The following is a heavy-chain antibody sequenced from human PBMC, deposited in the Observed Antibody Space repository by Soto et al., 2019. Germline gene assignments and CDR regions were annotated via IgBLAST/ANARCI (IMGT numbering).Heavy chain of an antibody. CDR3: AKNPFAIIVRAKRAPFEY. J-gene: IGHJ4*02. V-gene: IGHV3-30*18. Sequence: GGSLRLSCAASGFTFSSYGMHCVRQFPGKWLEWVAVISYDGSNKYYADSVKGRFTISRDNSKNTLYLQMNSLRAEDTAVYYCAKNPFAIIVRAKRAPFEYLGQGTLVNVSS. CDR1: GFTFSSYG. D-gene: IGHD1-26*01. CDR2: ISYDGSNK.